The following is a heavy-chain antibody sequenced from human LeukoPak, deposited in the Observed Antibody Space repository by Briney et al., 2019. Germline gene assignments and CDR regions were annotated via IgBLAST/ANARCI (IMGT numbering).Heavy chain of an antibody. Sequence: ASVKVSCKASGYTFINYDINWVRQATGQGLEWMGWMNPSTGDSGYAQKFQGRVTITRDTSISTAYMELSRLRSDDTAVYYCARYDFWSGYSYFDYWGQGTLVTVSS. CDR2: MNPSTGDS. CDR1: GYTFINYD. J-gene: IGHJ4*02. CDR3: ARYDFWSGYSYFDY. D-gene: IGHD3-3*01. V-gene: IGHV1-8*03.